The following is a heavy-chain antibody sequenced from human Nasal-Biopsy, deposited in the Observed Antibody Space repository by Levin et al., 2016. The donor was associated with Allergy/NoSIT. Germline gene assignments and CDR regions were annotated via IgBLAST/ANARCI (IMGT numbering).Heavy chain of an antibody. J-gene: IGHJ4*02. V-gene: IGHV3-30*18. CDR2: ISYDAVNK. CDR1: GFTFSSSG. D-gene: IGHD3-10*01. CDR3: TNRLGRGGSGVDY. Sequence: GGSLRLSCEASGFTFSSSGMFWVRQAPGKGLEFVALISYDAVNKIYADSVKGRFTISRDNSKNRLFLQMDSLRVEDTALYYCTNRLGRGGSGVDYWGQGTLVTVSS.